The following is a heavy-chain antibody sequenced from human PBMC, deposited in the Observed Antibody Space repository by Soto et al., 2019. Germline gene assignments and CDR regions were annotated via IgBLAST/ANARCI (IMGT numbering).Heavy chain of an antibody. Sequence: EVLLVESGAGLVKPGGSLRLSCVASGFSFSTSIMHWVLQAPWKGLELIATISSTSTNIYYAGSVKGRFSISRDHPKNSLFLQMNSLRAEDMAVYYCARGIASTSLVSFDVWGQGTMVTVS. CDR3: ARGIASTSLVSFDV. CDR2: ISSTSTNI. CDR1: GFSFSTSI. J-gene: IGHJ3*01. D-gene: IGHD1-1*01. V-gene: IGHV3-21*02.